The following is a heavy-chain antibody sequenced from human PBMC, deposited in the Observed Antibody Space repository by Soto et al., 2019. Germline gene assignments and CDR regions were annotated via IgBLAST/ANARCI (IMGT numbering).Heavy chain of an antibody. D-gene: IGHD3-22*01. J-gene: IGHJ4*02. Sequence: GSLRLPCAASGFTFSSYAMHLVRQAPGKGLDWVALISYDGSDKDYADSVKGRFTISRDNSRNTLFLQMNSLRAEDTAVYYCARDYYKYYDSSGYYRSPAYWGQGTLVTVSS. V-gene: IGHV3-30-3*01. CDR2: ISYDGSDK. CDR3: ARDYYKYYDSSGYYRSPAY. CDR1: GFTFSSYA.